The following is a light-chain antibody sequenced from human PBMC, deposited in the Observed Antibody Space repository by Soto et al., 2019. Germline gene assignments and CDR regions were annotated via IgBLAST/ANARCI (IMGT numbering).Light chain of an antibody. CDR2: DAS. CDR3: QQYVSSPLT. CDR1: QSEGNNY. J-gene: IGKJ4*01. V-gene: IGKV3-20*01. Sequence: EIVLTHSPGTLYLSPGERATLSCRASQSEGNNYLVWYQQKPGQPPRFLMYDASTRATGIPDRFSGSGSGQDFTLTISSLQPEDFAVYYCQQYVSSPLTFRGGPEVEIK.